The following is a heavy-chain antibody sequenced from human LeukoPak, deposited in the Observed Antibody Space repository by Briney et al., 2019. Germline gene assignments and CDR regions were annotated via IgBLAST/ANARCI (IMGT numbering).Heavy chain of an antibody. CDR3: ARVLVATSLYFHY. CDR1: GASISSNY. Sequence: KTSETLSLTCTVSGASISSNYWSWIRQSPGKGMEWIGYIYDRGSTNYNPSLKSRVTISVDTSKAQFSLKLSSVTAADTAVYYCARVLVATSLYFHYWGQGTLVTVSS. V-gene: IGHV4-59*01. D-gene: IGHD5-12*01. CDR2: IYDRGST. J-gene: IGHJ4*02.